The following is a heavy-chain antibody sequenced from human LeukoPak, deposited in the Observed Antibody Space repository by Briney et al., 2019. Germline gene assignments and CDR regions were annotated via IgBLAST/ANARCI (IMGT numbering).Heavy chain of an antibody. Sequence: SQTLSLTCAISGDSVSSNSAAWNWIRQSPSRGLEWLGRTYYRSKWYNDYAVSVKSRITINPDTSKNQFSLQLSSVTAADTAVYYCARARRYYYDSSVLGDDAFDIWGQGTMVTVSS. CDR2: TYYRSKWYN. CDR3: ARARRYYYDSSVLGDDAFDI. J-gene: IGHJ3*02. D-gene: IGHD3-22*01. V-gene: IGHV6-1*01. CDR1: GDSVSSNSAA.